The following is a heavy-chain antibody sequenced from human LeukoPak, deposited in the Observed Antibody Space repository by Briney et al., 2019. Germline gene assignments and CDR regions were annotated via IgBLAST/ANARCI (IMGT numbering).Heavy chain of an antibody. D-gene: IGHD2-15*01. CDR1: GGSISSSSYY. Sequence: PSETLSLTCTVSGGSISSSSYYWGWIRQPPGKGLEWIGSIYYSGSTYYNPSLKSRVTISVDTSKNQFSLKLSSVTAADTAVYYCARRRDCSGGSCYYRRGWFDPWGQGTLVTVSS. J-gene: IGHJ5*02. CDR2: IYYSGST. CDR3: ARRRDCSGGSCYYRRGWFDP. V-gene: IGHV4-39*01.